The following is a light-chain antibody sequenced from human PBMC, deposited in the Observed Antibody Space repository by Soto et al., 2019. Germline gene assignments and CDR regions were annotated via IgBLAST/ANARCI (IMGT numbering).Light chain of an antibody. J-gene: IGKJ1*01. V-gene: IGKV1-5*03. CDR1: QSISSW. CDR2: KAS. CDR3: QPYNTYSRT. Sequence: DIQMTQSPSTLSASVGDRVSISCRASQSISSWLAWYQQKPGKAPKLLIHKASSLESGVPSRFSGSGAGTEFTLAISSLQPDDFATYYCQPYNTYSRTFGQGTKVEIK.